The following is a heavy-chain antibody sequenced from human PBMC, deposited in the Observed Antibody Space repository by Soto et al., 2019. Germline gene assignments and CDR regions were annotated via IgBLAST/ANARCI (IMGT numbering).Heavy chain of an antibody. J-gene: IGHJ6*02. Sequence: LSLTCTVSVGSISSYYWSWIRQPPGKGLEWIGYIYYSGSTNYNPSLKSRVTISVDTSKNQFSLKLSSVTAADTAVYYCARAQGVYGMDVWGQGTTVTVSS. D-gene: IGHD3-16*01. CDR2: IYYSGST. V-gene: IGHV4-59*01. CDR3: ARAQGVYGMDV. CDR1: VGSISSYY.